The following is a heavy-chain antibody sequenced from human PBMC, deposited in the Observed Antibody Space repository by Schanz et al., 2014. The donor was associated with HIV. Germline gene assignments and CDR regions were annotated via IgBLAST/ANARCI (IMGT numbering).Heavy chain of an antibody. CDR1: EYIFTDHY. CDR3: ARVSGWSSFDY. D-gene: IGHD6-13*01. J-gene: IGHJ4*02. CDR2: INPHSGAT. V-gene: IGHV1-2*02. Sequence: QVQLVQSGTEVKRPGASVKVSCKASEYIFTDHYIQWVRQAPGHGLEWMGWINPHSGATKYEQKFQGRVTMTRDTSISTAYMGLIRLRSDDTAVYYCARVSGWSSFDYWGQGTLVIVSS.